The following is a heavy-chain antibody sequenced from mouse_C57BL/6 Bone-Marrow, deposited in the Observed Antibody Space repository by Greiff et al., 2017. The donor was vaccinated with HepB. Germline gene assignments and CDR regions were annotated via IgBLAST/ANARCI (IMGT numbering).Heavy chain of an antibody. D-gene: IGHD2-3*01. Sequence: QVQLQQPGAELVKPGASVKLSCKASGYTFTSYWMHWVKQRPGQGLEWIGMIHPNSGSTNYNEKFKSKATLTVDKSSSTAYMQRSSLTSEDSAVYYCARGGYYEAYWGQGTLVTVSA. CDR3: ARGGYYEAY. CDR1: GYTFTSYW. V-gene: IGHV1-64*01. CDR2: IHPNSGST. J-gene: IGHJ3*01.